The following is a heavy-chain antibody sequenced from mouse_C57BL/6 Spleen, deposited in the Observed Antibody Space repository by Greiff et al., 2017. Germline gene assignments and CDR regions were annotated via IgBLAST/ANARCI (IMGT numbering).Heavy chain of an antibody. CDR2: IYPGDGDT. Sequence: QVQLQQSGPELVKPGASVKISCKASGYAFSSSWMNWVKQRPGKGLEWIGRIYPGDGDTNYNGKVKGKATLTADKSSSTAYMQLSSLTSEDSAVCFCALYYGSTSFAYWGQGTLVTVSA. J-gene: IGHJ3*01. CDR3: ALYYGSTSFAY. V-gene: IGHV1-82*01. D-gene: IGHD1-1*01. CDR1: GYAFSSSW.